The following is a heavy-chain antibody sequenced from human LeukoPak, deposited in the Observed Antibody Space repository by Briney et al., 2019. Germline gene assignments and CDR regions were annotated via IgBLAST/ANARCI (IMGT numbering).Heavy chain of an antibody. CDR1: GGTFSSYA. J-gene: IGHJ5*02. V-gene: IGHV1-2*02. Sequence: GASVKVSCKASGGTFSSYAISWVRQAPGQGLEWMGWIDPNSGGTNYAQKFQGRVTMTRDTSISTAYMELSRLTSADTAVYRCATPSSSSWYGFDPWGQGTLVTVSS. CDR3: ATPSSSSWYGFDP. D-gene: IGHD6-13*01. CDR2: IDPNSGGT.